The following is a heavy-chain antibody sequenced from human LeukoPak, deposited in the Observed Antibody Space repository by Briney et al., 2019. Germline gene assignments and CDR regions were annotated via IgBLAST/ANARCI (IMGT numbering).Heavy chain of an antibody. D-gene: IGHD6-19*01. J-gene: IGHJ2*01. V-gene: IGHV4-39*07. Sequence: KPSETLSLTCTVSGGSISRSGYYWGWIRQPPGKGLEWIGSIYYSGSTFYNPSLKSRLTISGDKSKNQFSLKLSSVTAADTAVYYCASNQWPNWYFDLWGRGALVTVSS. CDR1: GGSISRSGYY. CDR3: ASNQWPNWYFDL. CDR2: IYYSGST.